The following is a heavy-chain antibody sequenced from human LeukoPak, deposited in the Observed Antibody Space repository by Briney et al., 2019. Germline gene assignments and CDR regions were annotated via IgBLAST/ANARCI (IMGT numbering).Heavy chain of an antibody. V-gene: IGHV3-23*01. CDR1: GFTFTSYA. Sequence: GGSLRLSCAAPGFTFTSYAMTWVRQAPGKGLEWVSGISGSGGSTDYADPVRGRFTISRDNSKNTLFLQMNSLRAEDTAVYYCAKVLNIYHYYGMDVWGQGTTVTVSS. CDR3: AKVLNIYHYYGMDV. J-gene: IGHJ6*02. D-gene: IGHD2/OR15-2a*01. CDR2: ISGSGGST.